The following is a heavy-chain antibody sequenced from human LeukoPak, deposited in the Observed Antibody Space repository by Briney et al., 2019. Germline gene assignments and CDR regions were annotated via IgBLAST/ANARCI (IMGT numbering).Heavy chain of an antibody. CDR1: GGSIRTYY. CDR3: ARDRDDYVWGSYRIFDY. Sequence: SETLSLTCTVSGGSIRTYYWSWIRQPPGKGLEWIGYIYYSGSTNYNPSLKSRVSMSVDTSKNQFSLKLSSVTAADTAVYYCARDRDDYVWGSYRIFDYWGQGTLVTVSS. D-gene: IGHD3-16*02. J-gene: IGHJ4*02. CDR2: IYYSGST. V-gene: IGHV4-59*01.